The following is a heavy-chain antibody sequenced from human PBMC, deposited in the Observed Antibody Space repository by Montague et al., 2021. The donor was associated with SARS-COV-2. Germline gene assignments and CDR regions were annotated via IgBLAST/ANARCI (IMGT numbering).Heavy chain of an antibody. CDR2: IFRSGAT. Sequence: SETLSLTCTVSGDSISDYYWSWIRQPPGMGLEWIGYIFRSGATNYNPPLKSRVIISLDTSKSQFSLRLSSVTAADTAMYYCARTTRGARSSYGVDVWGQGTTVTVSS. CDR3: ARTTRGARSSYGVDV. J-gene: IGHJ6*02. D-gene: IGHD1-14*01. V-gene: IGHV4-59*01. CDR1: GDSISDYY.